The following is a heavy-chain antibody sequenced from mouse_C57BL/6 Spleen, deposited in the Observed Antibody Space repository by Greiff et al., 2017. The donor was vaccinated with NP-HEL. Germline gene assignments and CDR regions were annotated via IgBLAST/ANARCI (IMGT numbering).Heavy chain of an antibody. J-gene: IGHJ2*01. CDR1: GFNIKDYY. V-gene: IGHV14-1*01. Sequence: EVKLMESGAELVRPGASVKLSCTASGFNIKDYYMHWVKQRPEQGLEWIGRIDPEDGDTEYAPKFQGKATMTADTSSNTAYLQLSSLTSEDTAVYYCTTITTVVEDYFDYWGQGTTLTVSS. CDR3: TTITTVVEDYFDY. CDR2: IDPEDGDT. D-gene: IGHD1-1*01.